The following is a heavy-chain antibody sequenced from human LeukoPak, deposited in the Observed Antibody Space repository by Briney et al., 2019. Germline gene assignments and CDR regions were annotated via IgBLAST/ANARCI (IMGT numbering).Heavy chain of an antibody. CDR3: ARGGSYLSAFDI. D-gene: IGHD1-26*01. CDR2: ISSSSSTI. CDR1: GFTFSSYS. Sequence: GGSLRLSCAASGFTFSSYSMNWVRQAPGKGLEWVSYISSSSSTIYYADSVKGRFTISRDNSKNTLYLQMNSLRAEDTAVYYCARGGSYLSAFDIWGQGTMVTVSS. J-gene: IGHJ3*02. V-gene: IGHV3-48*01.